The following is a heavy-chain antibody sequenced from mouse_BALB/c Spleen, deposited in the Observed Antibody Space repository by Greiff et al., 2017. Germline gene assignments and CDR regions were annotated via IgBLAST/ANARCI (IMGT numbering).Heavy chain of an antibody. Sequence: QVQLQQSGPGLVAPSQSLSITCTVSGFSLTNSGVHWVRQSPGKGLEWLGVIWGDGSTNYNSAFKSRLSISKDNSKSQVFLKMNSLQTDDTARYYCAKPIYYGPMDYWGQGTSVTVSS. CDR1: GFSLTNSG. J-gene: IGHJ4*01. V-gene: IGHV2-6-6*01. CDR2: IWGDGST. D-gene: IGHD2-1*01. CDR3: AKPIYYGPMDY.